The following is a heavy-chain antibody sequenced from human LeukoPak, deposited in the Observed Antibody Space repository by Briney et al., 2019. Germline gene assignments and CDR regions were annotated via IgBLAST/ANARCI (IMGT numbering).Heavy chain of an antibody. Sequence: PGGSLRLSCAASGFTFSSYGMHWVRQAPGKGLERVAVISYDGSNKYYADSVKGRFTISRDNSKDTLYLQMNSLRAEDTAVYYCAKGSRWYSSASFDYWGQGTLVTVSS. CDR2: ISYDGSNK. V-gene: IGHV3-30*18. D-gene: IGHD6-25*01. CDR3: AKGSRWYSSASFDY. CDR1: GFTFSSYG. J-gene: IGHJ4*02.